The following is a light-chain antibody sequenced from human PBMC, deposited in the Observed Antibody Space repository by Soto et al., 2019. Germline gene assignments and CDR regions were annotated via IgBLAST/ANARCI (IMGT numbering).Light chain of an antibody. CDR3: LLYYGGAHLV. Sequence: QTVVPQEPSLTVSPGGTVTLTCASSTGAVTSGNYPSWFQQKPGQTPRTLIYTTNNRHSWTPARFSGSLLGGKAALTLSGVQPEDEAEYYCLLYYGGAHLVFGGGTKVTVL. J-gene: IGLJ3*02. V-gene: IGLV7-43*01. CDR1: TGAVTSGNY. CDR2: TTN.